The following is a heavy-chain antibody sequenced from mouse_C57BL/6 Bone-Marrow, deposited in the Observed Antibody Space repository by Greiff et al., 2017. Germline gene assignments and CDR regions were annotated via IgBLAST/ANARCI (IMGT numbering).Heavy chain of an antibody. CDR3: AKGGGYSNYVAMDY. J-gene: IGHJ4*01. D-gene: IGHD2-5*01. CDR1: GYTFTSYW. V-gene: IGHV1-53*01. CDR2: INPRNGGT. Sequence: QVQLQQPGTELVKPGASVKLSCKASGYTFTSYWMHWVKQRPGQGLEWIGNINPRNGGTNYNEKFKSKATLTVDKSSSTAYMQLSSLTSEDSAVYDDAKGGGYSNYVAMDYWGQGTSVTVSS.